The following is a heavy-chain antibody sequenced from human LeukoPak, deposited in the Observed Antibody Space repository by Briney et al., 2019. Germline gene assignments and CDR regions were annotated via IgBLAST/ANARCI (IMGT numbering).Heavy chain of an antibody. D-gene: IGHD3-9*01. CDR2: IYYSGST. J-gene: IGHJ3*02. Sequence: PSETLSLTCTVSGGSISSYYWSWIRQPPGKGLEWIGYIYYSGSTNYNPSLKSRVTISVDTSKNQFSLKLSSVTAADTAVYYCARVLRYFDWQDAFDIWGQETMVTVSS. CDR1: GGSISSYY. CDR3: ARVLRYFDWQDAFDI. V-gene: IGHV4-59*08.